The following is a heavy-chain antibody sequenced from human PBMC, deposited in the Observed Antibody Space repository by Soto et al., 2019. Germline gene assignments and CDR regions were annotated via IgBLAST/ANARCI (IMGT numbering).Heavy chain of an antibody. CDR1: GFNFSDYV. D-gene: IGHD3-22*01. Sequence: GGSLRLSCTASGFNFSDYVVHWVRQAPGRGLEWMAFISFDGSNEYYADFVKGRFTISRDNSKNMIYLQLNSLRADDAAVYFCAREGYYDSRGYPYGIDVWGQGTTVTISS. V-gene: IGHV3-30-3*01. CDR3: AREGYYDSRGYPYGIDV. J-gene: IGHJ6*02. CDR2: ISFDGSNE.